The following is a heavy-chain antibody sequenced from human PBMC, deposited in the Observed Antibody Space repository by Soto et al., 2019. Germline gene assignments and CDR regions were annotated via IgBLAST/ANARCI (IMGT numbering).Heavy chain of an antibody. J-gene: IGHJ5*02. CDR1: GYTFTSYY. D-gene: IGHD2-21*02. CDR2: INPSGGST. CDR3: ARTYCGGDCYTNWFDP. V-gene: IGHV1-46*01. Sequence: QVQLVQSGAEVKKPGASVKVSCKASGYTFTSYYMHWVRQAPGQGLEWMGIINPSGGSTSYAQKFQGRVTMTRDTSTSTVYMELSSLISEDTAVYYCARTYCGGDCYTNWFDPWGQGTLVTVSS.